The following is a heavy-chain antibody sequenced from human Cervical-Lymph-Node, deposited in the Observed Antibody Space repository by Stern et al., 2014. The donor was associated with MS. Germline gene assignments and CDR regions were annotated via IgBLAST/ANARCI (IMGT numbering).Heavy chain of an antibody. J-gene: IGHJ6*02. Sequence: EVQLVQSGGGLIQPGGSLRLSCAASGFTVSGSFMTWVRQAPGKGLGWISVIYSGGNTYYADSVKGRFSLSTDNSRNTLDLQMSSLRVEDTAVYYCARTYDLWSGYYDYAMDVWGQGTTVTVSS. CDR3: ARTYDLWSGYYDYAMDV. CDR2: IYSGGNT. V-gene: IGHV3-53*01. D-gene: IGHD3-3*01. CDR1: GFTVSGSF.